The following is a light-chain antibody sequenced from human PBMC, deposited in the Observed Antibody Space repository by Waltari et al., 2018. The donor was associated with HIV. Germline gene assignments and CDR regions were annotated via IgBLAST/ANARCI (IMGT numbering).Light chain of an antibody. CDR3: SSYRSTSTLGV. J-gene: IGLJ1*01. CDR1: SCDIGSYNY. Sequence: QSALTQPASVSGSPGQSITISCTGTSCDIGSYNYVSWYQQHPGRAPKLMIYDVSKRPSGFSNRCAGSKSGNTASLTISGLQAEDEADYYCSSYRSTSTLGVFGTGTKVTVL. CDR2: DVS. V-gene: IGLV2-14*01.